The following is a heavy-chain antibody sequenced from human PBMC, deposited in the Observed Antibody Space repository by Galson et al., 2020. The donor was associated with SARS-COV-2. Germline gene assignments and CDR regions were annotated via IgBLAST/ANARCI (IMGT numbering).Heavy chain of an antibody. CDR3: ARRPRGDNSGSHAFDI. J-gene: IGHJ3*02. CDR1: GDSISRSFYY. CDR2: IYFRGNT. D-gene: IGHD5-12*01. Sequence: SETLSLTCTVSGDSISRSFYYWDWIRQPPGKGLEWIGSIYFRGNTYYNPSLKSRVTISVDTYKNQFSLSVTSVTAADTAVYYCARRPRGDNSGSHAFDIWGQGTMVPVSS. V-gene: IGHV4-39*07.